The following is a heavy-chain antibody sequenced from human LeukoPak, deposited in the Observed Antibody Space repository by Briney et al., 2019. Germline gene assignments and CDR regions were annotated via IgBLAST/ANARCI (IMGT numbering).Heavy chain of an antibody. V-gene: IGHV3-21*01. CDR3: ASRGRLEYGMDV. CDR2: ISSSSSYI. J-gene: IGHJ6*02. D-gene: IGHD1-1*01. Sequence: GGSLRLSCAASGFTFSSYSMNWVRKAPGKGLEWVSSISSSSSYIYYADSVKGRFTISRDNAKNSLYLQMNSLRAEDTAVYYCASRGRLEYGMDVWGQGTTVTVSS. CDR1: GFTFSSYS.